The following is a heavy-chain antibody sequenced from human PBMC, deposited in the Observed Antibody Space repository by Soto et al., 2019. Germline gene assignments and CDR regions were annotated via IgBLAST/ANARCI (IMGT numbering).Heavy chain of an antibody. CDR1: GYTFTSYG. CDR2: ISAYNGNT. V-gene: IGHV1-18*01. D-gene: IGHD2-2*01. J-gene: IGHJ4*02. Sequence: ASVKVSCKASGYTFTSYGISWVRQAPGQGLEWMGWISAYNGNTNYAQKLQGRVTMTTDTSTSTAYMELRSLRSDDTAVYYCARFDLFYCSRSSCYAFDFSGQGTLVIVSS. CDR3: ARFDLFYCSRSSCYAFDF.